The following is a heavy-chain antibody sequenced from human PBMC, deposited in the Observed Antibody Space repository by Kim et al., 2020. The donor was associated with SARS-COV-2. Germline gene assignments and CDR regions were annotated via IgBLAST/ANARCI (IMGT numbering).Heavy chain of an antibody. CDR2: IIPILGIA. V-gene: IGHV1-69*04. Sequence: SVKVSCKASGGTFSSYTISWVRQAPGQGLEWMGRIIPILGIANYAQKFQGRVTITADKSTSTAYMELSSLRSEDTAVYYCAREGSAEGYCSGGSCYSVRDYYYYGMDVWGQGTTVTVSS. D-gene: IGHD2-15*01. CDR1: GGTFSSYT. CDR3: AREGSAEGYCSGGSCYSVRDYYYYGMDV. J-gene: IGHJ6*02.